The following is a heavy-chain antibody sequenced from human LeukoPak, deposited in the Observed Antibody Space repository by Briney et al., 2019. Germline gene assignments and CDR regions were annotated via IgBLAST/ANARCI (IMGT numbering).Heavy chain of an antibody. CDR3: ARSFRTAPALVGEVDP. CDR1: GYSISSGYY. Sequence: PSETLSLTCTVSGYSISSGYYWGWIRRSPGKGLEWIGSIYHSGPTYYNPSLKSRVTMSVDTSKNQFSLRLTSVTATDTAMYYCARSFRTAPALVGEVDPWGQGTQVTLSS. V-gene: IGHV4-38-2*02. J-gene: IGHJ5*02. D-gene: IGHD3-10*01. CDR2: IYHSGPT.